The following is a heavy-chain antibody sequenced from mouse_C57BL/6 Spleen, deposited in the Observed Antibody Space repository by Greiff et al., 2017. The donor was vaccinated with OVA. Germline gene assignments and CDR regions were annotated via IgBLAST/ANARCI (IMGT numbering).Heavy chain of an antibody. CDR2: IDPSDSYT. V-gene: IGHV1-50*01. J-gene: IGHJ4*01. CDR1: GYTFTSYW. D-gene: IGHD3-3*01. Sequence: QVQLQQPGAELVKPGASVKLSCKASGYTFTSYWMQWVKQRPGQGLEWIGEIDPSDSYTNYNQQFTGKATLTVDTSSSTAYMQLSSLTSEDSAVYYCARRALNYYAMDYWGQGTSVTVSS. CDR3: ARRALNYYAMDY.